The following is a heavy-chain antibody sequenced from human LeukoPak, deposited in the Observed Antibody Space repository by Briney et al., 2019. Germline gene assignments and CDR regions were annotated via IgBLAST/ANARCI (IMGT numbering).Heavy chain of an antibody. CDR3: ARQWELPNHYFDY. CDR2: INHSGST. Sequence: PSETLSLTCAVYGGSFSGYYWSWIRQPPGKGLEWIGEINHSGSTNYNPSLKSRVTISVDTSKNQFSLKLSSVTAADTAVYYCARQWELPNHYFDYWGQGTLVTVSS. J-gene: IGHJ4*02. D-gene: IGHD1-26*01. CDR1: GGSFSGYY. V-gene: IGHV4-34*01.